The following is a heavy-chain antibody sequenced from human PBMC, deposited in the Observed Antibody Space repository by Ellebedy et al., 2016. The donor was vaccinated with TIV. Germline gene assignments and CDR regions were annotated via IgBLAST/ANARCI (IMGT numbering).Heavy chain of an antibody. CDR2: ISYVGSNK. Sequence: GGSLRLXCAASGFRFSSYGMHWVRQAPGKGLEWVAFISYVGSNKYYADSVKGRFTISRDKFKNTLYLQMNSLRAEDTAVYYCAQAGNYDILTGYLVYWGQGTLVTVSS. D-gene: IGHD3-9*01. V-gene: IGHV3-30*18. CDR3: AQAGNYDILTGYLVY. J-gene: IGHJ4*02. CDR1: GFRFSSYG.